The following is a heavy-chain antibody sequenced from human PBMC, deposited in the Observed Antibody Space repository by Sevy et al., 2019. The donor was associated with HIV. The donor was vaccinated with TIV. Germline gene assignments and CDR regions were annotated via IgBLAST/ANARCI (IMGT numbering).Heavy chain of an antibody. CDR2: IYYSGST. D-gene: IGHD3-9*01. CDR3: ARPHYDILTGYPNWFDP. CDR1: GGSISSSSYY. V-gene: IGHV4-39*01. J-gene: IGHJ5*02. Sequence: SETLSLTCTVSGGSISSSSYYWGWIRQPPGKGLEWIGSIYYSGSTYYNPSLKSRVTISVDTSKNQLSLKLSSVTAADTAVYYCARPHYDILTGYPNWFDPWGQGTLVTVSS.